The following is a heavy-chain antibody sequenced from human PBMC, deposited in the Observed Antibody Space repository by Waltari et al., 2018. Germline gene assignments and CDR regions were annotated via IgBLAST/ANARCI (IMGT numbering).Heavy chain of an antibody. CDR2: INGDGSST. D-gene: IGHD1-7*01. J-gene: IGHJ6*02. CDR3: AREENYDFAMDV. V-gene: IGHV3-74*01. Sequence: EVHLVESGGGPVQLGGSLRLSCTGSGLLFSRPWMHWVRQGPGEGLVCVSRINGDGSSTTYADSVQGRFTTTRDNAKSTLYLEMNSLKSEDTGVYYCAREENYDFAMDVWGQGTTVTVSS. CDR1: GLLFSRPW.